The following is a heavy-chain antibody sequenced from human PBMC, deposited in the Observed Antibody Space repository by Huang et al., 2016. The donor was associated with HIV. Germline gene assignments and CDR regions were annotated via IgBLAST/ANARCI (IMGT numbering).Heavy chain of an antibody. CDR1: GGTFNSYA. V-gene: IGHV1-69*13. Sequence: QVQLVQSGAEVKKPGSSVKVSCKASGGTFNSYAINWVRQAPGEGLEWMGGVIPVCGQTKSARKVQGRVTITADDATGTAYMELSSLRSNDTAVYYCARSQSGAATAMGSDYYYYNYMDVWGKGTTVTVSS. D-gene: IGHD5-18*01. J-gene: IGHJ6*03. CDR3: ARSQSGAATAMGSDYYYYNYMDV. CDR2: VIPVCGQT.